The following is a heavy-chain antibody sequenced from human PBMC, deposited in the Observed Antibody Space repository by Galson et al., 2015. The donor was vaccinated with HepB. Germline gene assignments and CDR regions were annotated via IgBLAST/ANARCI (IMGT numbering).Heavy chain of an antibody. CDR3: TTYYAWGAGPPVDY. CDR2: IKSKTDGGTT. D-gene: IGHD3-16*01. Sequence: SLRLSCAASGFTLSNAWMSWVRQAPGKGLEWVGRIKSKTDGGTTDYAAPVKGRFTISRDDSKNTLYLQMNSLKTEDTAVYYCTTYYAWGAGPPVDYWGQGTLVTVTS. J-gene: IGHJ4*02. CDR1: GFTLSNAW. V-gene: IGHV3-15*01.